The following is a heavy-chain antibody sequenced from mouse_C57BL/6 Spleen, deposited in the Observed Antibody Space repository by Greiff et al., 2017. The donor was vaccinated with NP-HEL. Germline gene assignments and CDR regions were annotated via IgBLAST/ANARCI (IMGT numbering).Heavy chain of an antibody. V-gene: IGHV1-54*01. J-gene: IGHJ4*01. D-gene: IGHD3-2*02. CDR1: GYAFTNYL. CDR3: AREENSSGESDY. CDR2: INPGSGGT. Sequence: VKLQESGAELVRPGTSVKVSFKASGYAFTNYLIEWVKQRPGQGLEWIGVINPGSGGTNYTEKFKGKGTLTADKSSSTAYMQLSSLTSEDSAVYFSAREENSSGESDYWGQGTSVTVSS.